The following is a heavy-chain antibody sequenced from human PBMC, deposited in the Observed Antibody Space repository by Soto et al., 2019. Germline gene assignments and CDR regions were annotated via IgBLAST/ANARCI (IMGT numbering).Heavy chain of an antibody. V-gene: IGHV3-15*01. Sequence: PGGSLRLSCAASGLTFSNVWMTWFRQAPGKGLEWVGRIKSKSDGETADVAAPVKGRFTISRDDSKNTVFLEMNSLKSEDTALYYCAITAMINRDSSTSFDYWGQGTQVTVSS. J-gene: IGHJ4*02. CDR1: GLTFSNVW. CDR2: IKSKSDGETA. CDR3: AITAMINRDSSTSFDY. D-gene: IGHD5-18*01.